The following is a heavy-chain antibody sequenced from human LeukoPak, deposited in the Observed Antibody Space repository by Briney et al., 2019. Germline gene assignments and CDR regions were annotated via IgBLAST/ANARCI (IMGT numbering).Heavy chain of an antibody. V-gene: IGHV3-9*01. D-gene: IGHD2-15*01. CDR3: ARVSPHATHSFDL. Sequence: GRSLRLSCAASGFTFDDYAMHWVRQAPGKGLEWVSGISWNSGSIGYADSVKGRSTISRDNAKNSLYLQMNSLRAEDTALYYCARVSPHATHSFDLWGQGTVVSVSS. CDR1: GFTFDDYA. J-gene: IGHJ3*01. CDR2: ISWNSGSI.